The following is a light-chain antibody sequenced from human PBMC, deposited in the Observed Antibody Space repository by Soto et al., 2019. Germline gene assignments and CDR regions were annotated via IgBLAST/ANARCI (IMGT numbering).Light chain of an antibody. CDR3: QQSYSTPFT. CDR2: DAS. J-gene: IGKJ3*01. Sequence: DLQMTQSPSSLSASVGDRVNITCRASQSITRYLTWYQQKPGKAPKLLMYDASSLQRGVPPRFSGSRSGTDFTLTISSLQPEDFATYYCQQSYSTPFTFGPGTTVDIK. CDR1: QSITRY. V-gene: IGKV1-39*01.